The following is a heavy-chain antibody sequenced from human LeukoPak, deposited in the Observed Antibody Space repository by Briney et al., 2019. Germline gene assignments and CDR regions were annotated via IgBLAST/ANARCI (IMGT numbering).Heavy chain of an antibody. J-gene: IGHJ3*02. D-gene: IGHD2-2*01. CDR1: GFTFSSDA. V-gene: IGHV3-23*01. CDR3: AKPQYCSTSSCYAFDI. Sequence: GGSLRLSCAASGFTFSSDAMSWDRQAPGKGLEWVSAISGSGGSTYYADSVKGRFTISRDNSKNTLYLQMNSLRAEDTAIYYCAKPQYCSTSSCYAFDIWGQGTMVTVSS. CDR2: ISGSGGST.